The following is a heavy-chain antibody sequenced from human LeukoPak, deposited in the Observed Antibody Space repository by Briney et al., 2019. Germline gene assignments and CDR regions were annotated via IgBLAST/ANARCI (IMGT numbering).Heavy chain of an antibody. Sequence: GGSLRLSCAASGFTFSSYSMNWVRQAPGKGLEWVSSISSSSSYIYYADSVKGRFTISRDNAKNSLYLQMNSLRAEDTAVYYCARDSIVHYGGNSAYYFDYWGQGTLVTVSS. CDR1: GFTFSSYS. J-gene: IGHJ4*02. CDR2: ISSSSSYI. CDR3: ARDSIVHYGGNSAYYFDY. D-gene: IGHD4-23*01. V-gene: IGHV3-21*01.